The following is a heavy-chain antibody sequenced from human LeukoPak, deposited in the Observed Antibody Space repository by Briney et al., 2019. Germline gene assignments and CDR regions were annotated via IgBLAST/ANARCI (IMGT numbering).Heavy chain of an antibody. D-gene: IGHD1-26*01. CDR1: GYTFTSYE. CDR3: ASIVGATKNFDY. CDR2: MNPNRGNT. Sequence: ASVKVSCKASGYTFTSYEIIWLRQATGQGLEWMGWMNPNRGNTGYAQKFQGRVTMTTDTSTSTAYMELRSLRSDDTAVYYCASIVGATKNFDYWGQGTLVTVSS. V-gene: IGHV1-8*01. J-gene: IGHJ4*02.